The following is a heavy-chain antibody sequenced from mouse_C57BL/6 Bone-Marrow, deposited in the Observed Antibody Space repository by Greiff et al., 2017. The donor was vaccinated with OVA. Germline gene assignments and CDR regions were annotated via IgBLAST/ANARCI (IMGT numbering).Heavy chain of an antibody. CDR1: GYTFTDYY. CDR2: INPYNGGT. D-gene: IGHD2-4*01. V-gene: IGHV1-19*01. J-gene: IGHJ3*01. Sequence: EVKLQESGPVLVKPGASVKMSCKASGYTFTDYYMNWVKQSHGKSLEWIGVINPYNGGTSYNQKFKGKATLTVDKSSSTAYMELNSLTSEDSAVYYCARRDYDYDGWFAYWGQGTLVTVSA. CDR3: ARRDYDYDGWFAY.